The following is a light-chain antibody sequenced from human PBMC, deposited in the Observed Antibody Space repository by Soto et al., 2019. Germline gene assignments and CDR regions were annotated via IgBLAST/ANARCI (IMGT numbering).Light chain of an antibody. J-gene: IGLJ2*01. CDR2: EVS. CDR3: SSYVGSNNPHVV. V-gene: IGLV2-8*01. Sequence: QSALTQPPSASGSPGQSVTISRTGTSSDVGGYNYVSWYQQHPGKAPKLMIYEVSKRPSGVPDRFSGSKSGNTASLTVSGLQAEDEADYYYSSYVGSNNPHVVFGGGTKLTVL. CDR1: SSDVGGYNY.